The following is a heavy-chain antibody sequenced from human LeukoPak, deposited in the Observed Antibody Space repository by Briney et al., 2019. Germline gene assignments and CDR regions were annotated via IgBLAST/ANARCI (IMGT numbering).Heavy chain of an antibody. CDR1: GFTVSSNY. Sequence: GGSLRLSCAASGFTVSSNYMSWVRQAPGKGLEWVSVIYSGGSTYYADSVKGRFTISRDNSKNTLYLQMNSLRAEDTAVYYCARDSSSWYKPDAFDIWGQGTMVTVSS. J-gene: IGHJ3*02. CDR3: ARDSSSWYKPDAFDI. CDR2: IYSGGST. D-gene: IGHD6-13*01. V-gene: IGHV3-66*01.